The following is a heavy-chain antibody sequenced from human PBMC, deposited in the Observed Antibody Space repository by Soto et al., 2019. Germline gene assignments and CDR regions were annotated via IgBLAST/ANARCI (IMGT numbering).Heavy chain of an antibody. V-gene: IGHV3-33*01. CDR1: GFTFSSYG. CDR3: ARDHQWLRRRSAFDI. CDR2: IWYDGSNK. Sequence: QVQLVESGGGVVQPGRSLRLSCAASGFTFSSYGMHWVRQAPGKGLEWVAVIWYDGSNKYYADSVKGRFTISRDNSKNTLYLQMNSLRAEDTAVYYCARDHQWLRRRSAFDIWGQGTMVTVSS. J-gene: IGHJ3*02. D-gene: IGHD6-19*01.